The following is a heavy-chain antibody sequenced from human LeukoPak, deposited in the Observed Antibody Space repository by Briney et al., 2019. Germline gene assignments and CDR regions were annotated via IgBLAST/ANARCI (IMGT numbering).Heavy chain of an antibody. CDR1: GGSISSYY. CDR3: ARHKENDSSGYYYQDASGPFDY. J-gene: IGHJ4*02. V-gene: IGHV4-59*08. Sequence: SETLSLTCTVSGGSISSYYWSWVRQPPGKGLEWIGYIYYSGSTNYNPSLKSRVTVSVATSKNQFSLTLSSVTAADTAAYYCARHKENDSSGYYYQDASGPFDYWGQGTPVTVSS. D-gene: IGHD3-22*01. CDR2: IYYSGST.